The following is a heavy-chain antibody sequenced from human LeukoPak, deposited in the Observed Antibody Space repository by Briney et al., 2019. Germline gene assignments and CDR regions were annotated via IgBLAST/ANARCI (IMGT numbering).Heavy chain of an antibody. CDR3: ARGRMDTAMVTAFDF. J-gene: IGHJ4*02. D-gene: IGHD5-18*01. CDR2: IYYSGST. V-gene: IGHV4-31*03. CDR1: GGSISSSVFY. Sequence: SETLSLTCTVSGGSISSSVFYWSWIRQHPGKGLEWIGYIYYSGSTDYNPSLKSRVTISVDTSKNQFSLKLSSVTAADTAVYYCARGRMDTAMVTAFDFWGQGTLVTVSS.